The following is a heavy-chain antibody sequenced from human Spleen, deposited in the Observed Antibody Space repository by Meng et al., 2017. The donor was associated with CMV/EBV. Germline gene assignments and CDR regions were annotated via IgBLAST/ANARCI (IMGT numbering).Heavy chain of an antibody. CDR2: IIPLLGRT. V-gene: IGHV1-69*10. D-gene: IGHD2-15*01. CDR3: ARDCSGVSCPAGRYYYGLDV. CDR1: GGTFSTYT. J-gene: IGHJ6*02. Sequence: SVKVSCKASGGTFSTYTISWVRQAPGQGLEWMGGIIPLLGRTNYAPDFQGRVTFSADKSTSTAYMDLSSLRSEDTAVYFCARDCSGVSCPAGRYYYGLDVWGQGTTVTVSS.